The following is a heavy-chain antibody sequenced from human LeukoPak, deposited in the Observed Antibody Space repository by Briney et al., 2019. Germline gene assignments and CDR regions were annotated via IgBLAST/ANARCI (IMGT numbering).Heavy chain of an antibody. V-gene: IGHV4-4*02. CDR2: IYHSGST. D-gene: IGHD3-9*01. CDR3: ARAAPDWLQVNWFDP. J-gene: IGHJ5*02. Sequence: PSETLSLTCAVSGGSISSSNWWSWVRQPPGKGLEWIGEIYHSGSTNYNPSLKSRVTISVDKSKNQFSLKLSSVTAADTAVYYCARAAPDWLQVNWFDPWGQGTLATVSS. CDR1: GGSISSSNW.